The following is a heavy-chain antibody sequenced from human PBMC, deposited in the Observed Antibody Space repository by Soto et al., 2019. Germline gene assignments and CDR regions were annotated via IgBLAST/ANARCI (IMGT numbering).Heavy chain of an antibody. Sequence: EAQLMESGGGLVQPGGSLRLSCVASGFTFSRYEMKWVRQAPGKGLEWVSYITGTSSTIYYADSVKGRFTISRDNAKNSPYLQMNSLRAEDTGVYYCVREEQRSWYNHKQFDAWGQGTLVTVSS. V-gene: IGHV3-48*03. CDR3: VREEQRSWYNHKQFDA. J-gene: IGHJ4*02. CDR1: GFTFSRYE. CDR2: ITGTSSTI. D-gene: IGHD6-13*01.